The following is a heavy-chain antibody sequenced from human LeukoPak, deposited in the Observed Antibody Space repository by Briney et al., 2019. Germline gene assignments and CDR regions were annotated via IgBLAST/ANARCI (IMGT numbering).Heavy chain of an antibody. D-gene: IGHD2-15*01. J-gene: IGHJ4*02. CDR3: AKSPLDYCSGGSCYFYFDS. V-gene: IGHV3-23*01. CDR1: RFTFSTYV. Sequence: GGSLRLSCAASRFTFSTYVMSWVRQAPGKGLEWVSGISGSGGSTYYADSVKGRFAVSRDNSKTTLYLQMNSLRAEDTAVYHCAKSPLDYCSGGSCYFYFDSWGQGTLATVSS. CDR2: ISGSGGST.